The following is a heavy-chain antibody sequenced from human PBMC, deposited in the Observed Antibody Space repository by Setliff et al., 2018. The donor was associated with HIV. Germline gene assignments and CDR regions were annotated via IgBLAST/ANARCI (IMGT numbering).Heavy chain of an antibody. CDR1: GYSFSNYA. Sequence: ASVKVSCKASGYSFSNYAMHWVRQAPGQSLEWMGWINTNTGNPTYAQGFTGRFVFSLDTSVSTAYLQISSLKAEDTAVYYCARPLFSIAAAGIDYWGQGTLVTVSS. V-gene: IGHV7-4-1*02. CDR2: INTNTGNP. CDR3: ARPLFSIAAAGIDY. J-gene: IGHJ4*02. D-gene: IGHD6-13*01.